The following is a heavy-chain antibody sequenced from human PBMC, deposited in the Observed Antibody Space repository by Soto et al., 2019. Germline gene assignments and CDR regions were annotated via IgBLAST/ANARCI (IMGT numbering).Heavy chain of an antibody. CDR3: ARIGHPAGGSTDYYYYGMDV. CDR2: IDWDDDK. J-gene: IGHJ6*02. CDR1: GFSLSTSGMC. V-gene: IGHV2-70*11. Sequence: SGPTLVNPTQTLTLTCTFSGFSLSTSGMCVSWIRQPPGKALEWLARIDWDDDKYYSTSLKTRLTISKDTSKNQVVLTMTNMDPVDTATYYCARIGHPAGGSTDYYYYGMDVWGQGTTVTVSS. D-gene: IGHD1-26*01.